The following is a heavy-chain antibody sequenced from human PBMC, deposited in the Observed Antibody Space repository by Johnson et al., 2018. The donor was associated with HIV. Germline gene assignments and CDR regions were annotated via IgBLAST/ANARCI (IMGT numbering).Heavy chain of an antibody. D-gene: IGHD3-22*01. V-gene: IGHV3-30-3*01. CDR3: AREKSYYYDSSGYPDTFDI. Sequence: QVQLVESGGGVVQPGSSLRLSCAASGFTFSSYAMHWVRQAPGKGLEWVAVISYDGSNTYYADSVKGRFTISRDNSKNTLYLQMNSLRAEDTAVYYCAREKSYYYDSSGYPDTFDIWGQGTMVIVSS. J-gene: IGHJ3*02. CDR1: GFTFSSYA. CDR2: ISYDGSNT.